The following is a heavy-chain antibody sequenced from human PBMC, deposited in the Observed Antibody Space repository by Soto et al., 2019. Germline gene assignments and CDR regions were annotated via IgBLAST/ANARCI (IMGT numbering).Heavy chain of an antibody. J-gene: IGHJ1*01. D-gene: IGHD2-2*01. CDR2: IYYSGST. Sequence: SETLSLTCTVSGASITSGGFYWSWIRQHPGKGLEWIGYIYYSGSTYYNPSLKSRVNISPDRSKNQFSLTLSSVTAADTAVYFCARLGAFYQAMDSWGQGTLVTVSS. V-gene: IGHV4-31*03. CDR1: GASITSGGFY. CDR3: ARLGAFYQAMDS.